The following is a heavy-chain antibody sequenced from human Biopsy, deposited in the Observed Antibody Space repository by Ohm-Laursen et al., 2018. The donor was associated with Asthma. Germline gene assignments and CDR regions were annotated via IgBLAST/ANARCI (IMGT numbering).Heavy chain of an antibody. J-gene: IGHJ4*02. Sequence: TLSLTCTVSYGSITSGGYYWTWIRQHPGKGLEWIGFIYYSGSTYYNPSLKSRVSISIDTSKNQFSLKLSSVTAADTAVYYCARAQDSYDIRVYYRSFDYWGQGTLVPVSS. CDR1: YGSITSGGYY. CDR2: IYYSGST. V-gene: IGHV4-31*03. D-gene: IGHD3-22*01. CDR3: ARAQDSYDIRVYYRSFDY.